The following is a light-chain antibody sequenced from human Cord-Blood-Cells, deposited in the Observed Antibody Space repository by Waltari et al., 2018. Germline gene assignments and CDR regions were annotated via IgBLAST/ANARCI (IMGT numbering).Light chain of an antibody. CDR3: QQYNNWPLYT. J-gene: IGKJ2*01. CDR2: GAS. Sequence: EIVITQPPATLSVSPAARATISCRASQSVSSNLAWYQQKPGQAPRLLIYGASTRATGIPARFSGSGSGTEFTLTISSLQSEDFAVYYCQQYNNWPLYTFGQGTKLEIK. CDR1: QSVSSN. V-gene: IGKV3-15*01.